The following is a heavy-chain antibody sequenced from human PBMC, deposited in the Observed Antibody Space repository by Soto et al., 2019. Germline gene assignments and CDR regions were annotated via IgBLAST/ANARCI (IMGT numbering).Heavy chain of an antibody. V-gene: IGHV3-7*03. CDR3: AINYYYYDIDV. CDR1: GFTYSSYW. J-gene: IGHJ6*02. Sequence: GGSLRLSCAASGFTYSSYWMSWVRQAPGKGLEWVANIKQDGSEKYYVDSMKGRFTISRDNAKNSLYLQMNSLRAEDTAVYYCAINYYYYDIDVWGQGTTVTVSS. CDR2: IKQDGSEK.